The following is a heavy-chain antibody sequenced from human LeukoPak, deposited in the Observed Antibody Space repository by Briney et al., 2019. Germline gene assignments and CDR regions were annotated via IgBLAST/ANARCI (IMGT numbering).Heavy chain of an antibody. Sequence: ASVKVSCKASGYTFTSYYMHWVRQAPGQGLEWMGIINPSGGSTSYAQKFQGRVTMTRDTSTSTVYMELSSLRSEDTAVYYCARDGSASDCTSGVCYRLDAFDIWGQGTMVTVSS. V-gene: IGHV1-46*01. CDR2: INPSGGST. CDR3: ARDGSASDCTSGVCYRLDAFDI. J-gene: IGHJ3*02. CDR1: GYTFTSYY. D-gene: IGHD2-8*01.